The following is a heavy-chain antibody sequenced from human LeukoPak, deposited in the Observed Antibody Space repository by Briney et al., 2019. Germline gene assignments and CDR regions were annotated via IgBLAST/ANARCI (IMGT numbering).Heavy chain of an antibody. CDR2: ISWNSGTI. D-gene: IGHD5-18*01. J-gene: IGHJ1*01. V-gene: IGHV3-9*01. CDR3: GKGSTHNTAVVD. CDR1: GFTFNHYA. Sequence: PGGSLRLSCEASGFTFNHYAMHWVRQAPGKGLEWVSGISWNSGTIGYADSIKGRFTNSRDNGKNSLYLQMNSLRGEDTALYFCGKGSTHNTAVVDWGQGTLVTVSS.